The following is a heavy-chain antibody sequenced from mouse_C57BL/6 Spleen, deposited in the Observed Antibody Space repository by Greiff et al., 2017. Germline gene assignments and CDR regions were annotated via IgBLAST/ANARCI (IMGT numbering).Heavy chain of an antibody. CDR1: GYTFTDYE. CDR2: IDPETGGT. D-gene: IGHD3-2*02. Sequence: VQLQESGAELVRPGASVTLSCKASGYTFTDYEMHWVKQTPVHGLEWIGAIDPETGGTAYNQKFKGKAILTADKSSSTAYMELRSLTSEDSAVYYCTRWGLRLRNYWGQGTTLTVAS. V-gene: IGHV1-15*01. CDR3: TRWGLRLRNY. J-gene: IGHJ2*01.